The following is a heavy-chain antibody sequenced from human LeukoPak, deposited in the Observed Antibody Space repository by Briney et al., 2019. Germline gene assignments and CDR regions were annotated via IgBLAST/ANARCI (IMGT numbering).Heavy chain of an antibody. CDR1: GFTFSDYY. Sequence: GGSLRLSCAASGFTFSDYYMSWIRQAPGKGLEWVSYISSSGSTIYYADSVKGRSTISRDNAKNSLYLQMNSLRAEDTAVYYCARCVVGATYYYYYYMDVWGKGTTVTVSS. CDR3: ARCVVGATYYYYYYMDV. J-gene: IGHJ6*03. V-gene: IGHV3-11*04. D-gene: IGHD1-26*01. CDR2: ISSSGSTI.